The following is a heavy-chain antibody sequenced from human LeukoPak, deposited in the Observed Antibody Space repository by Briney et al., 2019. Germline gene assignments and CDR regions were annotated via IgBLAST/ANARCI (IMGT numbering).Heavy chain of an antibody. Sequence: GGSLRLSCAASGFTLSNYAMHWVRQAPGKGLEWVAVIWYDGSTKYYVDSVKGRFTISKDNSKNTLYLQMNSLRAEDTAVYYCAKGGSRDSSGYYFDYWGQGTLVTVSS. CDR2: IWYDGSTK. D-gene: IGHD3-22*01. CDR1: GFTLSNYA. V-gene: IGHV3-33*06. J-gene: IGHJ4*02. CDR3: AKGGSRDSSGYYFDY.